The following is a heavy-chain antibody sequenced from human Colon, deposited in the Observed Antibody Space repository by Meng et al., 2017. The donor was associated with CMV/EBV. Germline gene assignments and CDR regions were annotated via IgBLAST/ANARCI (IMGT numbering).Heavy chain of an antibody. J-gene: IGHJ5*02. CDR1: GFSLSTPGVS. V-gene: IGHV2-5*02. CDR2: VFWDDDK. Sequence: QNTVKELGPTVVEPTQTLTLTCDISGFSLSTPGVSVGWIRQSPGKALEWLAVVFWDDDKRYSPSLKNRLTITKDTSKNQVVLSMTNMDPVDTATYYCAHRPPSAPRLRLLSWFDPWGPGTLVTVSS. D-gene: IGHD2-21*01. CDR3: AHRPPSAPRLRLLSWFDP.